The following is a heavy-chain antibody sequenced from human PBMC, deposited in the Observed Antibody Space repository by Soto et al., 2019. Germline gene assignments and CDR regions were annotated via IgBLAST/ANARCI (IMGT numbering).Heavy chain of an antibody. V-gene: IGHV4-34*01. CDR2: INHSGST. D-gene: IGHD1-26*01. J-gene: IGHJ6*02. Sequence: SETLSLTCAVYGGSFSGYYWSWIRQPPGKGLEWIGEINHSGSTNYNPFLKSRVTISVDTSKNQFSLKLSSVTAADTAVYYCAREGDTYYYGMDVWGQGTTVTVSS. CDR1: GGSFSGYY. CDR3: AREGDTYYYGMDV.